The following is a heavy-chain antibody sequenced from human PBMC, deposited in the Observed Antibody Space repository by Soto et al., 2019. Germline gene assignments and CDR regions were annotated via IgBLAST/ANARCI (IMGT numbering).Heavy chain of an antibody. D-gene: IGHD2-8*01. J-gene: IGHJ4*02. CDR3: AKGHLHPNGDYPYIDF. Sequence: ISNSADTTEYADSVKGRITISRDNSKDTVYLQMNSLRPEDTAIYYCAKGHLHPNGDYPYIDFWGQGTPVTVSS. CDR2: ISNSADTT. V-gene: IGHV3-23*01.